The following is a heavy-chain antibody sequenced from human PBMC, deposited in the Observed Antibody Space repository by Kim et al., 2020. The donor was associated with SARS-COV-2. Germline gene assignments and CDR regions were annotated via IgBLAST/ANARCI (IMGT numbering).Heavy chain of an antibody. V-gene: IGHV4-39*01. CDR1: GGSISSSSYY. CDR3: ARLSRSLIA. CDR2: IYYSGST. D-gene: IGHD3-16*01. Sequence: SETLSLTCTVSGGSISSSSYYWGWIRQPPGKGLEWIGSIYYSGSTYYNPSLKSRVTISVDTSKNQFSLKLSSVTAADTAVYYCARLSRSLIAGGQGTLVTVSS. J-gene: IGHJ4*02.